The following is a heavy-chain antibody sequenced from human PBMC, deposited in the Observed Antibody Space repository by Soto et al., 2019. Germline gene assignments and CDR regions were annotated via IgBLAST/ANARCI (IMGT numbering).Heavy chain of an antibody. CDR1: GGSISSAESY. J-gene: IGHJ5*02. Sequence: SETLSLTCSVSGGSISSAESYWSWIRQHPGKGPEWIAFINFRGRTSYNPSLRSRATISADTSMNQFSLNLTSVTAADTAVYYCAKGGASSQWFAPWGRGTLVTVSS. V-gene: IGHV4-31*03. CDR2: INFRGRT. CDR3: AKGGASSQWFAP. D-gene: IGHD2-15*01.